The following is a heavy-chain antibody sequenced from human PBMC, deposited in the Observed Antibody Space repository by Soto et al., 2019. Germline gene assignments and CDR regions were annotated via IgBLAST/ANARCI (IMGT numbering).Heavy chain of an antibody. J-gene: IGHJ4*02. V-gene: IGHV4-59*01. CDR3: ARDSPLRSPYYFDY. CDR2: IYYSDST. D-gene: IGHD4-17*01. Sequence: PSETLSLTCTVSGGSISSYYWSWIRQPPGKGLEWIGYIYYSDSTNYNPSLKSRVIISVDTSKNQFSLRLSSVTAADTAVYYCARDSPLRSPYYFDYWGQGTLVTVSS. CDR1: GGSISSYY.